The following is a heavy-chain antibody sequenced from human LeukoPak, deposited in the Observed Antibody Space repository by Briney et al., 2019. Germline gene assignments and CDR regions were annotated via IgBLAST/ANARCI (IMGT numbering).Heavy chain of an antibody. CDR3: AKVQEMDTILPPFHY. CDR2: ISGSGGTT. Sequence: LSLTCTVSGGSISSGGYYWSWVRQAPGKGLEWVSAISGSGGTTFYADFVKGRFTISRDKSKNTLYLQVNSLRAADTAIYYCAKVQEMDTILPPFHYWGQGTLVTVSS. D-gene: IGHD5-24*01. V-gene: IGHV3-23*01. CDR1: GGSISSGGYY. J-gene: IGHJ4*02.